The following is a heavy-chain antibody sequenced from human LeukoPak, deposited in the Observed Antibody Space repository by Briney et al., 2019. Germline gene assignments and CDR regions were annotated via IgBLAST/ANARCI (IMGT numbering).Heavy chain of an antibody. V-gene: IGHV1-69*10. D-gene: IGHD3-3*01. CDR2: IIAILGIA. CDR3: ARVVRLLALDA. Sequence: GGSLKLSCKASGGTFSSYVISWVRQAPSHGLEWMGGIIAILGIANYATKLPGRVTITSDKSTSTAYLQLSCLLSGDTAVYYCARVVRLLALDAGGQETTVTVSS. CDR1: GGTFSSYV. J-gene: IGHJ6*02.